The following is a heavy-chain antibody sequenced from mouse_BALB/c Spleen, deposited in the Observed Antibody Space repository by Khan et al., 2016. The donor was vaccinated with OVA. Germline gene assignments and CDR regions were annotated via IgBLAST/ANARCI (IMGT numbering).Heavy chain of an antibody. V-gene: IGHV2-6-4*01. D-gene: IGHD2-10*02. Sequence: QVQLKESGPGPVAPSQSLSITCTVSGFSLSRYSVHWVRQPPGKGLEWLGMIWSGGSTDYNSALESRLSISKDNSKSQVFLKMNSLQTDDTAMYYCARKKYGNYVSLDYWGQGTSVTVSS. CDR3: ARKKYGNYVSLDY. CDR2: IWSGGST. CDR1: GFSLSRYS. J-gene: IGHJ4*01.